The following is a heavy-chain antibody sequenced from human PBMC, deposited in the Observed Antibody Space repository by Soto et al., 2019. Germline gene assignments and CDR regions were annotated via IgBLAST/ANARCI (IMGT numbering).Heavy chain of an antibody. D-gene: IGHD5-12*01. CDR1: GASISSTAYY. Sequence: SETLSLTCTVSGASISSTAYYWSWIRQLPGQGLEWIGYIYYTGITYYNPSLKSRATLSVDTSQNQISLKLNSVTVADTAVYFFASLYSVYAEVFDNWGQGTLVTVSS. CDR2: IYYTGIT. CDR3: ASLYSVYAEVFDN. J-gene: IGHJ4*02. V-gene: IGHV4-31*03.